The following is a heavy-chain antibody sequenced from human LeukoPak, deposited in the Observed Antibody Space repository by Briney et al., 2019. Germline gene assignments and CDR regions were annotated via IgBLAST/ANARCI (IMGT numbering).Heavy chain of an antibody. J-gene: IGHJ4*02. CDR3: ARGEIDCSSTSCSLVY. D-gene: IGHD2-2*01. V-gene: IGHV1-18*04. Sequence: ASVKVSCKASGYTFTSYGISWVRQAPGQGLEWMGWISAYNGNTNCAQKLQGRVTMTTDTSTSTAYMELRSLRSDDTAVYYCARGEIDCSSTSCSLVYWGQGTLVTVSS. CDR1: GYTFTSYG. CDR2: ISAYNGNT.